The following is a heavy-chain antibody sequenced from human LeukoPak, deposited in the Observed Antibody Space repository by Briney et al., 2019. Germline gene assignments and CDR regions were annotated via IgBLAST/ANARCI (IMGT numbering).Heavy chain of an antibody. V-gene: IGHV3-23*01. D-gene: IGHD3-10*01. CDR3: AKAYGSGSYYDYYYYMDV. Sequence: GGSPRLSCAASGFTFSSYAMSWVRQAPGKGLEWVSAISGSGGSTYYADSVKGRFTISRDNSKSTLYLQMNSLRAEDTALYYCAKAYGSGSYYDYYYYMDVWGKGTTVTVSS. J-gene: IGHJ6*03. CDR2: ISGSGGST. CDR1: GFTFSSYA.